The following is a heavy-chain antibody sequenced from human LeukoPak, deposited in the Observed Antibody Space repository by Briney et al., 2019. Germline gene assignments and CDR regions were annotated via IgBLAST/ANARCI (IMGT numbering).Heavy chain of an antibody. CDR2: ISAYNGNT. V-gene: IGHV1-18*01. J-gene: IGHJ5*02. Sequence: ASVKVSYKASGYTFTSYGISWVRQAPGQGLEWMGWISAYNGNTNYAQKLQGRVTMTTDTSTSTAYMELRSLRSDDTAVYYCARDITMIQHNWFDPWGQGTLVTVSS. CDR3: ARDITMIQHNWFDP. D-gene: IGHD3-22*01. CDR1: GYTFTSYG.